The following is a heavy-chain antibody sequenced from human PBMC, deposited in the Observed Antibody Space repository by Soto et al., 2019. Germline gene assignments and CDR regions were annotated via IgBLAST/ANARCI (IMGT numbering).Heavy chain of an antibody. V-gene: IGHV3-15*07. D-gene: IGHD3-10*01. CDR1: DFTFTSAW. Sequence: PGGSLRLCCAASDFTFTSAWMNWLRQAPGKGLEWVGRIKSRADGGETHYATPVRGRFTVSRDDSKSTLYLQINSLTTEDTAVYYCATMDLRQYYFAYWGQGTLVTVSS. J-gene: IGHJ4*02. CDR2: IKSRADGGET. CDR3: ATMDLRQYYFAY.